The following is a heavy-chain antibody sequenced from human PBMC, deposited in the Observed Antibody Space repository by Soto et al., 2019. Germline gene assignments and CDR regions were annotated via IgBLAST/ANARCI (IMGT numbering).Heavy chain of an antibody. Sequence: VQLMQSGAEVKKPGSSVKVSCKASGGTFSSHSINWVRQAPGQGLEWMGGIITLFGTSNYAQNFQGRVTITPDQSTSTAYMELNSLTSDDTAVYYCARKVGDGDFSAALLDWGQGTLVTVSS. CDR2: IITLFGTS. D-gene: IGHD2-21*02. CDR3: ARKVGDGDFSAALLD. V-gene: IGHV1-69*01. J-gene: IGHJ4*02. CDR1: GGTFSSHS.